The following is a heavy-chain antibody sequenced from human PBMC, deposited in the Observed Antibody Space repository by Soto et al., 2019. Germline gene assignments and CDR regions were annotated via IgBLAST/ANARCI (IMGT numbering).Heavy chain of an antibody. J-gene: IGHJ2*01. Sequence: HLQLQESGSGLVKPSQTLSLTCAVSGGSISSGGYSWSWIRQPPGKGLEWIGYIYHRGRNYYNPSLKSRVTISVDRSKNQFSLKLSSVTAADTAVYYCARVPGLWGRGTLVTVSS. D-gene: IGHD1-1*01. V-gene: IGHV4-30-2*01. CDR1: GGSISSGGYS. CDR2: IYHRGRN. CDR3: ARVPGL.